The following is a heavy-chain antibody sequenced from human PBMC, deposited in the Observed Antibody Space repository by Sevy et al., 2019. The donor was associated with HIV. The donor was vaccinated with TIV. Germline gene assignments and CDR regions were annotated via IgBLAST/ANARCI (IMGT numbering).Heavy chain of an antibody. CDR3: TSRMEDYSSVRSFDY. V-gene: IGHV3-73*01. J-gene: IGHJ4*02. D-gene: IGHD3-10*01. CDR2: IRSKANSYAT. Sequence: GGSLRLSCAASGFTFSGSAMHWVRQASGKGLEWVGRIRSKANSYATAYAASVKGRFTISSDDSKNTAYLQMNSLKTEDTAVYYCTSRMEDYSSVRSFDYWGQGTLVTVSS. CDR1: GFTFSGSA.